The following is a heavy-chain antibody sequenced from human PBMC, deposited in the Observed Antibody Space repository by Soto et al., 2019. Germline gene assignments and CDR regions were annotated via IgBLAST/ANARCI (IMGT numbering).Heavy chain of an antibody. V-gene: IGHV3-74*01. Sequence: ELQLVESGGGLVQPGGSLRLSCVASGFSFSTYWMHWVRQAPGKGLVWVSRINTAGTTTPYADSVTGRFTLSRDNAKNTLYLQMNSLGAEDTAVYYCGGGGGDYGDYLDYWGQGALVTVSS. CDR2: INTAGTTT. D-gene: IGHD4-17*01. J-gene: IGHJ4*02. CDR3: GGGGGDYGDYLDY. CDR1: GFSFSTYW.